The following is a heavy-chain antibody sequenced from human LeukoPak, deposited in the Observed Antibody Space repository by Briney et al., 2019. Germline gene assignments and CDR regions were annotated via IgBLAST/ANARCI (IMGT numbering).Heavy chain of an antibody. CDR1: EYTFTSYY. J-gene: IGHJ5*02. Sequence: ASVKVSCKASEYTFTSYYMHWVRQAPGQGLEWMGWINPNSGGTNYAQKFQGRVTMTRDTSISTAYMELSRLRSDDTAVYYCARSGTILLWFGEPSNWFDPWGQGTLVTVSS. CDR3: ARSGTILLWFGEPSNWFDP. CDR2: INPNSGGT. V-gene: IGHV1-2*02. D-gene: IGHD3-10*01.